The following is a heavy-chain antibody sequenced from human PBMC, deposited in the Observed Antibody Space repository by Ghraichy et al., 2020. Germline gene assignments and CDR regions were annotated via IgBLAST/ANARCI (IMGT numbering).Heavy chain of an antibody. Sequence: GGSLRLSCAVSGFSLTSYAMSWVRLSPGQGLEWVSSVSAGGDNIYYADPVKGRFTISRDTSKSTLYLQMDSLRAEATARFYCATVRWLLSFFDYWGQGTLVTVSS. V-gene: IGHV3-23*01. D-gene: IGHD3-3*01. J-gene: IGHJ4*02. CDR3: ATVRWLLSFFDY. CDR1: GFSLTSYA. CDR2: VSAGGDNI.